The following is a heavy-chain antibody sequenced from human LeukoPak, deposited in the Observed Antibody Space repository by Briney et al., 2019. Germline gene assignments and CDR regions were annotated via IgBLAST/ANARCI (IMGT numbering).Heavy chain of an antibody. CDR2: IRFDGSDE. Sequence: GGSLRLSCTASAFTFNSYGMNWVRQAPGKGLEWVAFIRFDGSDEHYADSVKGRFTISRDNSKNTLYLQMNSLRAEDTAVYYCAKDRRGSCNAGSCYCCDYWGRGALVTVSS. CDR3: AKDRRGSCNAGSCYCCDY. CDR1: AFTFNSYG. V-gene: IGHV3-30*02. D-gene: IGHD2-15*01. J-gene: IGHJ4*02.